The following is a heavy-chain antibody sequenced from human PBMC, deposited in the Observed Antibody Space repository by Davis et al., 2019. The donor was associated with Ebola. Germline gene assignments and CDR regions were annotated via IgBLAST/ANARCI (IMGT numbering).Heavy chain of an antibody. CDR2: ISSDGSYI. V-gene: IGHV3-21*06. CDR1: GFPFSSYT. D-gene: IGHD2-21*01. J-gene: IGHJ6*02. CDR3: ARDIAMDV. Sequence: GESLKISCAASGFPFSSYTMSWVRQAPGKGLEWVSSISSDGSYIFYADSAKGRFTISRDNAKNSLYLQMNSLKAEDTAVYYCARDIAMDVWGQGTTVTVSS.